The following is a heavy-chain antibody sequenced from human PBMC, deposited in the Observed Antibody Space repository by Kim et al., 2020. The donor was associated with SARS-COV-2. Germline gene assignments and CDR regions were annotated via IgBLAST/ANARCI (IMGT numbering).Heavy chain of an antibody. D-gene: IGHD6-13*01. V-gene: IGHV4-59*01. J-gene: IGHJ1*01. Sequence: SETLSLTCTVSGGSISSYYWSWIRQPPGKGLEWIGYIYYSGSTNYNPSLKSRVTISVDTSKNQFSLKLSSVTAADTAVYYCARESLRRSSWYEGRYFQH. CDR3: ARESLRRSSWYEGRYFQH. CDR2: IYYSGST. CDR1: GGSISSYY.